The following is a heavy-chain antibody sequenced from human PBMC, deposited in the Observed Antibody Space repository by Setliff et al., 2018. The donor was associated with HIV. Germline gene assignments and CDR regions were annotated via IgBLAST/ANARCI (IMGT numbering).Heavy chain of an antibody. CDR3: ASYRKAERWLQLGGNFDY. CDR1: GDSVRSSRYY. V-gene: IGHV4-39*01. Sequence: PSETLSLTCTVSGDSVRSSRYYWSWIRQPAGMGLEWIGRFDSSGSTYYNPSLKSRVTISVDTSKNQFSLKLSSATAADTAVYYCASYRKAERWLQLGGNFDYWGQGTLVTVSS. CDR2: FDSSGST. J-gene: IGHJ4*02. D-gene: IGHD5-12*01.